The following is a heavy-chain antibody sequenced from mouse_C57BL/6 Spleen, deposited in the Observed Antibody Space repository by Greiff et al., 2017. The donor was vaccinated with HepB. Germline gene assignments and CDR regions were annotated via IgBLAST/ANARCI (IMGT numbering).Heavy chain of an antibody. CDR1: GYSFTDYD. D-gene: IGHD2-4*01. J-gene: IGHJ3*01. CDR3: VRSCDDYEAWFDY. CDR2: INPNDGTT. Sequence: VQLQQSGPELVKPGASVKMSCKASGYSFTDYDINWVKQRHGQGLEWIGVINPNDGTTSYNKKFKGKATLTVDQSSSTAYMQLHSLTSEDSAVYYCVRSCDDYEAWFDYWGQGTTVTVSA. V-gene: IGHV1-39*01.